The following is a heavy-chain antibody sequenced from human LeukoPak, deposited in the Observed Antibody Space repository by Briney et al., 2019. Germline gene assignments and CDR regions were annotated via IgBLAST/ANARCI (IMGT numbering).Heavy chain of an antibody. Sequence: SQTLSLTCTVSGGSISSGSYYWSWIRQPAGKGLEWIGRIYTSGSTNYNPSLKSRVTMSVDTSKNQFSLKLSSVTAADTAVYYCARIITGTTTAFDIWGQGTIVTVSS. D-gene: IGHD1-7*01. CDR3: ARIITGTTTAFDI. V-gene: IGHV4-61*02. CDR1: GGSISSGSYY. CDR2: IYTSGST. J-gene: IGHJ3*02.